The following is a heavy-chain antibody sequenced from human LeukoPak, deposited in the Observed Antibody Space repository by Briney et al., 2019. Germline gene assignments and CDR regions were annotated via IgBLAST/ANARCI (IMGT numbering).Heavy chain of an antibody. CDR2: IWYDGSNK. V-gene: IGHV3-33*01. CDR3: ARDGAAGTLYYYGMDV. CDR1: GFTFSSYG. Sequence: GGSLRLSCAASGFTFSSYGMHWVRQAPGKGLEWVAVIWYDGSNKYYADSVKGRFTISRDNSKNTLHLQMNSLRAEDTAVYYCARDGAAGTLYYYGMDVWGQGTTVTVSS. D-gene: IGHD6-13*01. J-gene: IGHJ6*02.